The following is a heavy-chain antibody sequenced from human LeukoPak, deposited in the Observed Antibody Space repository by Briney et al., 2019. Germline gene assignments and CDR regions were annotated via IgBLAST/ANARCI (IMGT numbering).Heavy chain of an antibody. V-gene: IGHV1-69*02. CDR2: IIPILGIA. D-gene: IGHD3-22*01. CDR3: ARAYDSSGYYYDPGAFDI. J-gene: IGHJ3*02. Sequence: SVKVSCKASGGTFSSYTISWVRQAPGQGLEWMGRIIPILGIANYAQKFQGRVTITADKSTSAAYMELSSLRSEDTAVYYCARAYDSSGYYYDPGAFDIWGQGTMVTVSS. CDR1: GGTFSSYT.